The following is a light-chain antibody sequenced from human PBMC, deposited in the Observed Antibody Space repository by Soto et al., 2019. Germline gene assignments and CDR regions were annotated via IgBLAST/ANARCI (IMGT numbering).Light chain of an antibody. J-gene: IGKJ2*01. CDR3: QQYGSSPPYT. CDR1: QSVSSSY. Sequence: EIVLTQSPGTLSLSPGERATLSCRASQSVSSSYLAWYQQKPDQAPRLLIYGASSRATGIPDRFSGSGSGTDFTLTISRLEPEDFAVYYCQQYGSSPPYTFGQGTKLDIK. V-gene: IGKV3-20*01. CDR2: GAS.